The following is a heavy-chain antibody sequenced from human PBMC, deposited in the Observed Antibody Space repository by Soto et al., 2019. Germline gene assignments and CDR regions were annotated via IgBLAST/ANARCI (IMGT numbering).Heavy chain of an antibody. CDR3: AREENCRGGTCYSEYFHH. V-gene: IGHV1-46*01. Sequence: ASVKVSCKTSGYIFTAYFMHWVRQAPGQGLEWMGVVNPSGGSAHYAQSFEGRVTLTRDTSTSTFYMELSSLRSEDTAVYYCAREENCRGGTCYSEYFHHWGQGTLVTVSS. CDR2: VNPSGGSA. J-gene: IGHJ1*01. D-gene: IGHD2-15*01. CDR1: GYIFTAYF.